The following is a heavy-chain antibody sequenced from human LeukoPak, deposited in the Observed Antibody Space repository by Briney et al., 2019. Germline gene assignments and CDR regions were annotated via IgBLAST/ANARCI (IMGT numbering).Heavy chain of an antibody. D-gene: IGHD3-3*01. J-gene: IGHJ4*02. Sequence: GGSLRLSCAASGFTFSSYAMHWVRQAPGKGLEWVAVISYDGSNKYYADSVKGRFTISRDNSKNTLYLQMNSLRAEDTAVYYCAKAYEDGPDYWGQGTLVTVSS. V-gene: IGHV3-30-3*01. CDR3: AKAYEDGPDY. CDR1: GFTFSSYA. CDR2: ISYDGSNK.